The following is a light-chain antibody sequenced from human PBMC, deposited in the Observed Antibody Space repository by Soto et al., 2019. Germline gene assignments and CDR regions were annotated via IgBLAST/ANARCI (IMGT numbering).Light chain of an antibody. J-gene: IGKJ4*02. CDR1: QSVNRN. CDR2: GXS. V-gene: IGKV3-15*01. CDR3: QQYEKRTGT. Sequence: QGSGPLALSLGERATLYXRASQSVNRNLSWYRQKPGXAPRXXXYGXSTSAKDIPVRLSGSGSGTEFTPTISGRQSEDSGCYYWQQYEKRTGTFGGGTKVDIK.